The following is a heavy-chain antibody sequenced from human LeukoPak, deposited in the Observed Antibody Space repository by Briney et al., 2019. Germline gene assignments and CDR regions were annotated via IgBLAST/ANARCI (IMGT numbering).Heavy chain of an antibody. CDR1: GFTLDDYG. CDR2: IYSGGST. Sequence: PGGSLRLSCAASGFTLDDYGMSWVRQAPGKGLEWVSVIYSGGSTHYADSVKGRFTISRDNSKNTLYLQMNSLRAEDTAVYYCAKGYSYGPHYFDYWGQGTLVTVSS. D-gene: IGHD5-18*01. CDR3: AKGYSYGPHYFDY. V-gene: IGHV3-66*01. J-gene: IGHJ4*02.